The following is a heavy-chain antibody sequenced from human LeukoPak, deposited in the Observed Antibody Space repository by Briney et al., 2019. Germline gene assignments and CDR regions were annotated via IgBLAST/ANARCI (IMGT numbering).Heavy chain of an antibody. J-gene: IGHJ4*02. D-gene: IGHD2-15*01. CDR3: AKSVVVITFRFDD. Sequence: GGSLRLSCAASGFTFNSYAMSWVRQAPGKGLEWVSAINGGGGNTYYADSVKGGFTISRDNSKNMVYLQMNSLRADDTTVYYCAKSVVVITFRFDDWGQGALVTVSS. CDR1: GFTFNSYA. V-gene: IGHV3-23*01. CDR2: INGGGGNT.